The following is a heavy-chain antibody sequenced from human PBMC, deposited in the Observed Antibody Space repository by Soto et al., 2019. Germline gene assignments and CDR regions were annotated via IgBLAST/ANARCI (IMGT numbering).Heavy chain of an antibody. CDR1: GGSISSSNW. V-gene: IGHV4-4*02. J-gene: IGHJ6*02. CDR2: IYHSGST. Sequence: QVQLQESGPGLVKPSGTLSLTCAVSGGSISSSNWWSWVRQPPGKGLEWIGEIYHSGSTNYNPSLKSRVTRSVDKSKNLFSLQLSSVTAADTAVYYCARGGGELTSYYYYGMDVWGQGTTVTVSS. CDR3: ARGGGELTSYYYYGMDV. D-gene: IGHD1-26*01.